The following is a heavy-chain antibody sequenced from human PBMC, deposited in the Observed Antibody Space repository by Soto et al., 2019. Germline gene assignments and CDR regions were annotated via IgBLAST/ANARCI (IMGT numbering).Heavy chain of an antibody. Sequence: QDQLVQSGAEVKKPGSSVKVSCKAFGGPFSSHTFSWVRQAPGQGLEWMGRIIPALGTTTYAQKFQGRVTITAAESVATVYMELNSLRTEDTAVYYCARPDFGDSWDFDLWGRGTLVTVSS. CDR3: ARPDFGDSWDFDL. V-gene: IGHV1-69*08. CDR2: IIPALGTT. J-gene: IGHJ2*01. CDR1: GGPFSSHT. D-gene: IGHD4-17*01.